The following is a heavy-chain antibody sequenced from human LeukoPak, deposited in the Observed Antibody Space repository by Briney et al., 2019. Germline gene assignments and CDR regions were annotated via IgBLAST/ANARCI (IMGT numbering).Heavy chain of an antibody. CDR1: GFTFKNYA. CDR3: AKFDYYDSSGYRRLREHWFDP. D-gene: IGHD3-22*01. V-gene: IGHV3-23*01. CDR2: ISGSGGSA. Sequence: GGSLRLSCAASGFTFKNYAMIWVRQAPGKGLEWVSAISGSGGSAYYADSVKGRFTISRDNSKNTLYLQMNSLRAEDTAVYYCAKFDYYDSSGYRRLREHWFDPWGQGTLVTASS. J-gene: IGHJ5*02.